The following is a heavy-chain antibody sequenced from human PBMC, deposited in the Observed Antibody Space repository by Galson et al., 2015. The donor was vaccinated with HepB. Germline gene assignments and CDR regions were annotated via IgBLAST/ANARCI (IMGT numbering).Heavy chain of an antibody. V-gene: IGHV3-7*03. Sequence: SLRLSCAASGFTFSSYWMSWVRQAPGKGLEWVANIKQDGSEKYYVDSVKGRFTISRDNAKNSLYLQMNSLRAEDTAVYYCAKGDPSDYDYVWGSYRGAEYFQHWGQGTLVTVSS. CDR1: GFTFSSYW. J-gene: IGHJ1*01. D-gene: IGHD3-16*02. CDR2: IKQDGSEK. CDR3: AKGDPSDYDYVWGSYRGAEYFQH.